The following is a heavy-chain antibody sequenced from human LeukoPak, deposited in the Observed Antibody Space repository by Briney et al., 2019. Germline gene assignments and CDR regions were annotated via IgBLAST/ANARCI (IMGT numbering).Heavy chain of an antibody. D-gene: IGHD3-10*01. V-gene: IGHV7-4-1*02. CDR2: IHTNTGNP. CDR1: GYTFTAYA. J-gene: IGHJ4*02. CDR3: GRESSGSGSFPLAY. Sequence: ASVKVSCKTSGYTFTAYAIHWVRQAPGQGFEWMGWIHTNTGNPTYAQGFTGRFVFSLDTSVSTAYLQISSLKAEDTAVYYCGRESSGSGSFPLAYWGQGTLVTVSS.